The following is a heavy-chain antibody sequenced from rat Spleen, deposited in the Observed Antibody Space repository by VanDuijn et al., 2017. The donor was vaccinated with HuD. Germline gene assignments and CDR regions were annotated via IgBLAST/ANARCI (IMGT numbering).Heavy chain of an antibody. J-gene: IGHJ3*01. V-gene: IGHV5-31*01. CDR3: TRDLGVVLITTPFAY. Sequence: EVQLVESGGGLVQPGRSLKLSCVASGFTFRSYWMYWIRQAPGKGLEWVSSINTDGGSTYYPDSVKGRFTISRDNAKSTLYLQMNSLRSEDTATYYCTRDLGVVLITTPFAYWGQGTLVTVSS. CDR1: GFTFRSYW. CDR2: INTDGGST. D-gene: IGHD1-12*02.